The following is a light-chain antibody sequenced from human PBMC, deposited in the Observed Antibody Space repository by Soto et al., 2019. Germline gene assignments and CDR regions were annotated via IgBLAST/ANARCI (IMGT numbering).Light chain of an antibody. Sequence: QLVLTQSPSASASLGASVKLTCTLSSGHSSYAIAWHQQQPEKGPRYLMKLNSDSRHSKGDGIPDRFSGSTSGAERYLTFSRLKAEDEADYYCQTWGTGTVVFGGGTKLTVL. CDR2: LNSDSRH. CDR1: SGHSSYA. J-gene: IGLJ2*01. CDR3: QTWGTGTVV. V-gene: IGLV4-69*01.